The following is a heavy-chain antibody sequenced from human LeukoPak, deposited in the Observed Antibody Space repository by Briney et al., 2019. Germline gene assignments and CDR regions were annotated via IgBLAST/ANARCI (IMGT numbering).Heavy chain of an antibody. J-gene: IGHJ3*02. Sequence: PGGSLRLSCAASGFTFSSYSMNWVRQAPGKGLEWVSYISSSSSTIYYADSVKGRFTISRDNAKNSLYLQMNSLRAEDTAVYYCASGDTYYYDSSGYYGGNGFDIWGQGTMVTVSS. CDR3: ASGDTYYYDSSGYYGGNGFDI. V-gene: IGHV3-48*01. CDR2: ISSSSSTI. CDR1: GFTFSSYS. D-gene: IGHD3-22*01.